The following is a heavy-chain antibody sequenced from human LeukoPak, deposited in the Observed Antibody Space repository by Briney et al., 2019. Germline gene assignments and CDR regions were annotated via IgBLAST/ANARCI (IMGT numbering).Heavy chain of an antibody. CDR2: ISSSSSYI. J-gene: IGHJ6*03. Sequence: GGSLRLSCAASGFTFSSYSMSWVRQAPGKGLEWVSSISSSSSYIYYADSVKGRFTISRDNAKNSLYLQMNSLRAEDTAVYYCARGAVRGVMDYYYMDVWGKGTTVTVSS. V-gene: IGHV3-21*01. D-gene: IGHD3-10*01. CDR1: GFTFSSYS. CDR3: ARGAVRGVMDYYYMDV.